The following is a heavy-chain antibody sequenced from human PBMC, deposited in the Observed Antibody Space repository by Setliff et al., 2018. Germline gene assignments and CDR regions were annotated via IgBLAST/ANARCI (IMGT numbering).Heavy chain of an antibody. CDR1: GYTFTSYY. CDR2: INPSGGST. CDR3: ARRGAGIQYGDYVTFDP. J-gene: IGHJ5*02. Sequence: ASVKVSCKASGYTFTSYYMHWVRQAPGQGLEWMGIINPSGGSTSYAQKFQGRVTMTRDTSKNQFSLKLSSVTAADTAVYYCARRGAGIQYGDYVTFDPWGQGTLVTVSS. D-gene: IGHD4-17*01. V-gene: IGHV1-46*01.